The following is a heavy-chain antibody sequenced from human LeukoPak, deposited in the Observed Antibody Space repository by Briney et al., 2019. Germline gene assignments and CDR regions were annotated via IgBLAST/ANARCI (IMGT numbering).Heavy chain of an antibody. Sequence: PGGSLRLSCAASGFTVSSNYMSWVRQAPGKGLEWVSVIYSGGSTYYADSVKGRLTISRDNSKNTLYLQMNSLRAEDTAVYYCAKALKVVAGSGPVDYYYYMDVWGKGTTVTISS. CDR2: IYSGGST. CDR3: AKALKVVAGSGPVDYYYYMDV. D-gene: IGHD6-19*01. CDR1: GFTVSSNY. J-gene: IGHJ6*03. V-gene: IGHV3-53*01.